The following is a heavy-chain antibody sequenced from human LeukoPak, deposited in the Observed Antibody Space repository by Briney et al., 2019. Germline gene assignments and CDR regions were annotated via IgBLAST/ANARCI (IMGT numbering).Heavy chain of an antibody. V-gene: IGHV3-66*01. CDR2: IYSGGST. Sequence: PGGSLPLSCAASGFPVSSNYMSWVRQAPGKGLEWVSVIYSGGSTYYADSVKSRFTISRDNSKNTLYLQMNSLRAEDTAVYYCACANEGMVINYWGQGTLVTVSS. J-gene: IGHJ4*02. D-gene: IGHD3-3*01. CDR3: ACANEGMVINY. CDR1: GFPVSSNY.